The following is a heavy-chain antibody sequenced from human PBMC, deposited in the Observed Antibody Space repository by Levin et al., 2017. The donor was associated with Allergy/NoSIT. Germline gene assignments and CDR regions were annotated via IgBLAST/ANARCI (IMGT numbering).Heavy chain of an antibody. J-gene: IGHJ4*02. CDR3: ARVMSSGWAFDY. CDR1: GFTFSSYW. Sequence: AGGSLRLSCAASGFTFSSYWMHWVRQAPGKGLVWVSRINSDGSSTSYADSVKGRFTISRDNAKNTLYLQMNSLRAEDTAVYYCARVMSSGWAFDYWGQGTLVTVSS. V-gene: IGHV3-74*01. D-gene: IGHD6-19*01. CDR2: INSDGSST.